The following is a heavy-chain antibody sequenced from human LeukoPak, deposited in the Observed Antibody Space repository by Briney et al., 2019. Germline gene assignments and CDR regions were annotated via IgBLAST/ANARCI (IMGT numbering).Heavy chain of an antibody. D-gene: IGHD1-26*01. CDR3: AKGEVGATPGAFDY. CDR2: ISWNSGSI. V-gene: IGHV3-9*01. J-gene: IGHJ4*02. CDR1: GFTFDDYA. Sequence: GGSLRLSCAASGFTFDDYAMHWVRQAPGKGLEWLSGISWNSGSICYADSVKGRFTISRDNAKNSLYLQMNSLRAEDTALYYCAKGEVGATPGAFDYWGQGTLVTVSS.